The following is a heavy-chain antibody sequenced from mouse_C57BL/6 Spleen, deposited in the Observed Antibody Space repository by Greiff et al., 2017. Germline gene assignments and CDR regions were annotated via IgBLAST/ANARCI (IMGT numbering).Heavy chain of an antibody. Sequence: QVQLQQPGAELVKPGASVKMSCKASGYTFTSYWITWVKQRPGQGLEWIGDIYPGSGSTNYNEKFKSKATLTVDKSSSTAYMQLSSLTSEDSAVYYCARRCLGFAYWGQGTLVTVSA. CDR3: ARRCLGFAY. J-gene: IGHJ3*01. CDR2: IYPGSGST. CDR1: GYTFTSYW. V-gene: IGHV1-55*01.